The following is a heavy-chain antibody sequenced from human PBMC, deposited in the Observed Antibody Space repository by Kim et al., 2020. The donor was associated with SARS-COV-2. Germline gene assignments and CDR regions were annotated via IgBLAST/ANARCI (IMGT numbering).Heavy chain of an antibody. CDR2: IHHSGSI. J-gene: IGHJ4*02. CDR3: AREISYCSGGDCYPAVTFDY. CDR1: GGSFSDYF. V-gene: IGHV4-34*01. D-gene: IGHD2-21*02. Sequence: SETLSLTCAVSGGSFSDYFWNWIRQTPEKGLEWIGEIHHSGSIRYNPSLKSRVTISVDTSKNQFSLRLTSVTAADTAVYYYAREISYCSGGDCYPAVTFDYWGQGTLVTVSS.